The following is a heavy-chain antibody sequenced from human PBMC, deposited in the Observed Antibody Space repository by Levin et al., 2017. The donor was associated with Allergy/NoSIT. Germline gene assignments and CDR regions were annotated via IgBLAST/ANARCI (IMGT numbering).Heavy chain of an antibody. CDR2: IYYSGST. D-gene: IGHD2-2*03. CDR3: AREDGSTFDF. J-gene: IGHJ4*02. V-gene: IGHV4-31*03. CDR1: SGSISGGGYH. Sequence: PSETLSLTCTVSSGSISGGGYHWTWIRQHPEKGLEWIGYIYYSGSTFYNPSLKSRLMISVDTSKNQFSLNVSSVTAADTAVYYCAREDGSTFDFWGQGALVTVAS.